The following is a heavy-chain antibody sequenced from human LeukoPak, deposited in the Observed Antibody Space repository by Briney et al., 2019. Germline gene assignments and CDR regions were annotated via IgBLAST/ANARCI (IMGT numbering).Heavy chain of an antibody. J-gene: IGHJ4*02. CDR1: GFTFRSYT. V-gene: IGHV3-21*01. CDR2: ISSSSSSI. CDR3: ARGFCTSTSCYGSY. D-gene: IGHD2-2*01. Sequence: GGSLRLSCAASGFTFRSYTMNWVRQAPGKGVEGVSSISSSSSSIYYADSVKGRFTISRDNAKKSLYLQMNSLRAEDTAMYYCARGFCTSTSCYGSYWGQGTLVTVSS.